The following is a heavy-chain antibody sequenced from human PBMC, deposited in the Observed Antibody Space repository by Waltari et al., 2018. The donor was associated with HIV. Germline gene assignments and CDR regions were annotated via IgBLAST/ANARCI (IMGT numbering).Heavy chain of an antibody. Sequence: QVQLQESCPGLVKPSETLSLTCTVSGGSISSYYWSWIRQPPGKGLEWIGYIYYSGSTNYNPSLKSRVTISVDTSKNQFSLKLSSVTAADTAVYYCARDYYDSSGYYYGYSPWGQGTLVTVSS. CDR1: GGSISSYY. CDR3: ARDYYDSSGYYYGYSP. V-gene: IGHV4-59*01. CDR2: IYYSGST. D-gene: IGHD3-22*01. J-gene: IGHJ5*02.